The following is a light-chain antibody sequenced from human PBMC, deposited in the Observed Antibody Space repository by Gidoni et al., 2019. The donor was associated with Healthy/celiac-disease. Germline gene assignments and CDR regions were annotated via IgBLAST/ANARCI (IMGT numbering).Light chain of an antibody. CDR3: QQRSNWPPYT. CDR1: QSVSSY. J-gene: IGKJ2*01. V-gene: IGKV3-11*01. CDR2: DAS. Sequence: IFLTQSPATLSLSPGERATLSCRASQSVSSYLAWYQQKPGQAPRLLIYDASNRATGIPARFSGSGSGTDFTLTISSLEPEDFAVYYCQQRSNWPPYTFGEGTKVEIK.